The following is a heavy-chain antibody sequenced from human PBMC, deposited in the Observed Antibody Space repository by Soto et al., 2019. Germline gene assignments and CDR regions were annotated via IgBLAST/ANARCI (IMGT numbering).Heavy chain of an antibody. V-gene: IGHV1-8*01. J-gene: IGHJ4*02. Sequence: QVQLVQSGAEVKKPGASVKVSCKASGYTFTTYDINWVRQATGEGLEWMGWMNPNSGNTGHAQKFQGRVTLTSDTSISTAYLELDSLRYEDTAVYYCAIGRYRSTVYCACDSWGQGTLVTVSS. D-gene: IGHD6-13*01. CDR2: MNPNSGNT. CDR1: GYTFTTYD. CDR3: AIGRYRSTVYCACDS.